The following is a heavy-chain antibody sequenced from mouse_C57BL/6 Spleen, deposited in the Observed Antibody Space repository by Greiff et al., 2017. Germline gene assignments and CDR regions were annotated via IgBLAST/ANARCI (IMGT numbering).Heavy chain of an antibody. Sequence: QVQLQQSGAELVRPGASVTLSCKASGYTFTDYEMHWVKQTPVHGLEWIGAIAPETGGTAYNQKFKGKAILTADKSSSTAYMELRSLTSEDSAVYYCTREGGAMEYWGQGTSVTVSS. CDR1: GYTFTDYE. CDR2: IAPETGGT. V-gene: IGHV1-15*01. J-gene: IGHJ4*01. CDR3: TREGGAMEY.